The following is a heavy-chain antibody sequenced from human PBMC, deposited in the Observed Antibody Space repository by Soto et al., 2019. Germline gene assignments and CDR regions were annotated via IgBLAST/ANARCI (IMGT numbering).Heavy chain of an antibody. J-gene: IGHJ5*02. CDR1: GFTFSSYA. Sequence: QVQLVESGGGVVQPGRSLRLSCAASGFTFSSYAMHWVRQAPGKGLEWVAVISYDGSNKYYADSVKGRFTISRDNSKNPLYLQMNSLRAEDTAVYYCARDHYDFWSGYWNWFDPWGQGTLVTVSS. CDR2: ISYDGSNK. V-gene: IGHV3-30-3*01. D-gene: IGHD3-3*01. CDR3: ARDHYDFWSGYWNWFDP.